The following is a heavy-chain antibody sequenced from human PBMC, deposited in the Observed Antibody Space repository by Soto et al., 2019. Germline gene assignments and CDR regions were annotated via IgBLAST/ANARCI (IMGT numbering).Heavy chain of an antibody. D-gene: IGHD6-19*01. CDR3: ARERAGGIDY. V-gene: IGHV3-11*06. J-gene: IGHJ4*02. CDR2: ISSSSSYT. Sequence: VGSLRLSCAASGFTFSDYYMSWIRQAPGKGLEWVSYISSSSSYTNYADSVKGRFTISRDNAKNSLYLQMNSLRAEDTAVYYCARERAGGIDYWGQGTLVTVSS. CDR1: GFTFSDYY.